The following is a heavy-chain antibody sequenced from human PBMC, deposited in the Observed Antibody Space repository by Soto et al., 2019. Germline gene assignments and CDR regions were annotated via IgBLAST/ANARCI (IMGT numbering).Heavy chain of an antibody. Sequence: EVQLVESGGGLVQPGGSLRLSCAASGFTVSNNYINWVRQAPGKGLEWVSVIYSGGSTYYADSVKGRFTISRDNSKNTLYLQMNCLRAEDTPVYDCARGGPPTSNWFDPWGQGTLVTVSS. D-gene: IGHD1-26*01. J-gene: IGHJ5*02. V-gene: IGHV3-66*01. CDR1: GFTVSNNY. CDR2: IYSGGST. CDR3: ARGGPPTSNWFDP.